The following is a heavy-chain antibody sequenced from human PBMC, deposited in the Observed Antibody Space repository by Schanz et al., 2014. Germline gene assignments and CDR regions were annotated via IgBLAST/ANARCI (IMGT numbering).Heavy chain of an antibody. CDR1: GFTFSSYA. Sequence: EGQLAESGGGLVQPGGSLRLSCAASGFTFSSYAMSWVRQAPGKGLEWVSALSGSGGSTYYADSVKGRFTISRDNARNSLYLHMNTLGAEDTAVYYCARDGDHFYHNYYMDVWGKGTTVTVSS. CDR2: LSGSGGST. CDR3: ARDGDHFYHNYYMDV. D-gene: IGHD3-3*02. V-gene: IGHV3-23*04. J-gene: IGHJ6*03.